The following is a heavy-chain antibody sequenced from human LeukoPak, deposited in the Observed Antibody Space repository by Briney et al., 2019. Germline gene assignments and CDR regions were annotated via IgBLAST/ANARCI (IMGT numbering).Heavy chain of an antibody. D-gene: IGHD6-19*01. J-gene: IGHJ4*02. V-gene: IGHV3-30*18. CDR1: GFTFNSYG. Sequence: GGSLRLSCAASGFTFNSYGMHWVRQAPGKGLEWVAVISYDGSNKYYADSVKGRFTISRDNSKNTLYLQMNSLRAEDTAVYYCAKLSGRAVAGTLGYWGQGTLVTVSS. CDR2: ISYDGSNK. CDR3: AKLSGRAVAGTLGY.